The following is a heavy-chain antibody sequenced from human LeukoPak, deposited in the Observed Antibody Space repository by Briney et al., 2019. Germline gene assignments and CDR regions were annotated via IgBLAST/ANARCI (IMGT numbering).Heavy chain of an antibody. CDR3: ARRGSGWYFHSRGLQEYGMDV. D-gene: IGHD6-19*01. CDR1: GYSFTSYW. CDR2: IYPGDSDT. J-gene: IGHJ6*02. V-gene: IGHV5-51*01. Sequence: GESLKISCKGSGYSFTSYWIGWVRQMPGKGLEWMGIIYPGDSDTRYSPSFQGQVTISADKSISTAYLQWSSLKASDTAMYHCARRGSGWYFHSRGLQEYGMDVWGQGTTVTVSS.